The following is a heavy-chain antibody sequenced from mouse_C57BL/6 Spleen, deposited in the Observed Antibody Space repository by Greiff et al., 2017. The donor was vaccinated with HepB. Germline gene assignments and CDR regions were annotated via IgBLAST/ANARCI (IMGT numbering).Heavy chain of an antibody. V-gene: IGHV3-6*01. CDR3: ARWSPTRNAMDY. Sequence: DVKLQESGPGLVKPSQSLSLTCSVTGYSITSGYYWNWIRQFPGNKLEWMGYISYDGSNNYNPSLKNRISITRDTSKNQFFLKLNSVTTEDTATYYCARWSPTRNAMDYWGQGTSVTVSS. CDR2: ISYDGSN. CDR1: GYSITSGYY. J-gene: IGHJ4*01.